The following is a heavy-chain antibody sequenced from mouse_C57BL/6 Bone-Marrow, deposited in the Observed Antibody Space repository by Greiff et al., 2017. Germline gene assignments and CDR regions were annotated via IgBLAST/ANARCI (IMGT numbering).Heavy chain of an antibody. CDR2: IWGVGST. D-gene: IGHD3-2*02. CDR1: GFSLTSYG. J-gene: IGHJ3*01. CDR3: ASLPAQATSWFAY. Sequence: QVQLKESGPGLVAPSQSLSITCTVSGFSLTSYGVDWVRQSPGMGLEWLGVIWGVGSTNYNSALKSRLSISKDNSKSQVFLKMNSLQTDDTAMYYGASLPAQATSWFAYWGQGTLVTVSA. V-gene: IGHV2-6*01.